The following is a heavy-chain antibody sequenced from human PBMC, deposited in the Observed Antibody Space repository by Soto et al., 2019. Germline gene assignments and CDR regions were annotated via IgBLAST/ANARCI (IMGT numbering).Heavy chain of an antibody. CDR2: ISYDGSNK. V-gene: IGHV3-30-3*01. D-gene: IGHD6-6*01. CDR3: ARDHRIAALVRWVGTFDP. CDR1: GFTFSSYA. Sequence: QVQLVESGGGVVQPGRSLRLSCAASGFTFSSYAMHWVRQAPGKGLEWVAVISYDGSNKYYADSVKGRFTISRDNSKNTLYLQMNSLRAEDTAVYYCARDHRIAALVRWVGTFDPWGQGTLVTVSS. J-gene: IGHJ5*02.